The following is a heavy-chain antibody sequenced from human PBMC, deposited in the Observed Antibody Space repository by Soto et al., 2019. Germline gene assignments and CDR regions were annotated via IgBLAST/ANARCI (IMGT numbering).Heavy chain of an antibody. CDR1: GGSVSSDSYH. V-gene: IGHV4-61*01. D-gene: IGHD1-26*01. Sequence: QVQLEESGPGLVKPSETLSLRCTVSGGSVSSDSYHWCWVRQPPGKGLEWIGNIYYSGTTNYNPHLESRVSMSVDTSKNQFSLKLSSVTAADTAVYYCAARVGATPPITWGQGTLVIVSS. CDR2: IYYSGTT. CDR3: AARVGATPPIT. J-gene: IGHJ5*02.